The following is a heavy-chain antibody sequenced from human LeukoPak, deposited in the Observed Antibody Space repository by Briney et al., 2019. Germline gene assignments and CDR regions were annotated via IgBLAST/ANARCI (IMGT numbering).Heavy chain of an antibody. CDR1: GGSISSNSYY. Sequence: KPSETLSLTCAVSGGSISSNSYYWGWIRQPPGKGLEWIGSIYYSGSTYYNPSLKSRVTISVDTSKNQFSLKLSSVTAADTAVYYCARDRFTFGGVMPDAFDIWGQGTMVTVSS. CDR3: ARDRFTFGGVMPDAFDI. V-gene: IGHV4-39*07. CDR2: IYYSGST. J-gene: IGHJ3*02. D-gene: IGHD3-16*01.